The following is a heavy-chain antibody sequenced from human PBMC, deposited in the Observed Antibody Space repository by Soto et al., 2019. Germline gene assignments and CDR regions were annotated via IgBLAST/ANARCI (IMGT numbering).Heavy chain of an antibody. CDR1: GYSFTSYW. V-gene: IGHV5-51*01. CDR3: ARSPLERREGRYYYYYMDV. CDR2: IYPGDSDT. J-gene: IGHJ6*03. D-gene: IGHD1-1*01. Sequence: GESLKISCKGSGYSFTSYWIGWVRQMPGKGLEWMGIIYPGDSDTRYSPSFQGQVTISADKSISTAYLQWSSLKASDTAMYYCARSPLERREGRYYYYYMDVWGKGTTVTVSS.